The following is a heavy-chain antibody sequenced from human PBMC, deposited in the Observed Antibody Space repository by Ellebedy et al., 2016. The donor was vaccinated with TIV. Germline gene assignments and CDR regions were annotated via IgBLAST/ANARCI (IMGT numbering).Heavy chain of an antibody. CDR2: ISSSSSTI. CDR1: GFTFSSYS. CDR3: AKAPRPNPYYYYYGMDV. V-gene: IGHV3-48*04. Sequence: GGSLRLSXAASGFTFSSYSMNWVRQAPGKGLEWVSYISSSSSTIYYADSVKGRFTNSRDNAKNSLYLQMNSLRAEHTAVYYCAKAPRPNPYYYYYGMDVWGQGTTVTVSS. J-gene: IGHJ6*02.